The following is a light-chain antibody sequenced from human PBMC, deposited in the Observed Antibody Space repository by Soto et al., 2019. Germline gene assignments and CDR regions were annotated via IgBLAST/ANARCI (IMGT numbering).Light chain of an antibody. CDR2: AAS. CDR1: QGISSY. V-gene: IGKV1-9*01. Sequence: DIQLTQSPSFLSASGGDRVTVTRRASQGISSYLSWYQQKPGKAPKLLIYAASTLQSGVPSRFSGSGSGTGFTFTIRSLQPEDFATYYCQQYESLPLTFGQGTRLEI. CDR3: QQYESLPLT. J-gene: IGKJ5*01.